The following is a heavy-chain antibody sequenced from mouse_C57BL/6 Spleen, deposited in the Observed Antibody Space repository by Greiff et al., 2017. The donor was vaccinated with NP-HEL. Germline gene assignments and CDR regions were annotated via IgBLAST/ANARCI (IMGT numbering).Heavy chain of an antibody. CDR1: GYTFTSYW. J-gene: IGHJ1*03. CDR2: IDPSDSYT. CDR3: AEWYWYFDV. Sequence: QVQLQQPGAELVKPGASVKLSCKASGYTFTSYWMQWVKQRPGQGLEWIGEIDPSDSYTNYNQKFKGKATLTVDTSSSTAYMQLSSLTSEDSAVYYCAEWYWYFDVWGTGTTVTVSS. D-gene: IGHD1-3*01. V-gene: IGHV1-50*01.